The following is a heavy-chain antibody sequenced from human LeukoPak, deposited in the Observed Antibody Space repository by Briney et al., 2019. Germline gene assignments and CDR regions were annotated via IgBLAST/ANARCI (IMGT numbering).Heavy chain of an antibody. V-gene: IGHV4-59*01. Sequence: SETLSLTCTLSGGPISNYQWSWIRQPPGKGLEWIGNIYYSGTANYNPSLKSRVIISVDTSKNQFSLKLSPVTAADTAVYYCARVTGYMIEDYFDYWGQGTLVTVSS. CDR3: ARVTGYMIEDYFDY. CDR1: GGPISNYQ. D-gene: IGHD3-22*01. J-gene: IGHJ4*02. CDR2: IYYSGTA.